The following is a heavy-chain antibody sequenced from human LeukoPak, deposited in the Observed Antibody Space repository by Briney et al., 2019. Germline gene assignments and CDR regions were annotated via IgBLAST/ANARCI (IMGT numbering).Heavy chain of an antibody. CDR2: INPNSGGT. Sequence: GASVKVSCKASGYTFTSYGISWVRQAPGQGLEWMGWINPNSGGTNYAQKFQGRVTMTRDTSISTAYMELSRLRFDDTAVYYCAGGLKYSSSWYYWGQGALVTVSS. J-gene: IGHJ4*02. D-gene: IGHD6-13*01. CDR1: GYTFTSYG. CDR3: AGGLKYSSSWYY. V-gene: IGHV1-2*02.